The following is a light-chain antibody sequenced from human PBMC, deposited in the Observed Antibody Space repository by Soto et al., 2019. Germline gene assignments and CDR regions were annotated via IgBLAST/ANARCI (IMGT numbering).Light chain of an antibody. Sequence: DIQMTQSPHTLSASVGDRVTITCRASQSIDIWLACYQQKPGKAPKLLIYKASSLESGVPSRFRGSGSGTEFTLTISSLQPDEFATYSCPQYDNYPWTFGQGTKVEIK. CDR2: KAS. V-gene: IGKV1-5*03. J-gene: IGKJ1*01. CDR3: PQYDNYPWT. CDR1: QSIDIW.